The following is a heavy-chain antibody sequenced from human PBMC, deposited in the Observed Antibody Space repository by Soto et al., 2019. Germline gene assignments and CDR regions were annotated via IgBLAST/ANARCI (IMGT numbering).Heavy chain of an antibody. CDR2: TYYSGDA. D-gene: IGHD3-22*01. CDR3: ARGDYFDSRAPYYFDY. CDR1: GDSISSGTYY. Sequence: HVQLQESGPGLVKPSQTLSLTCTVSGDSISSGTYYWSWIRQYPGKGLEWIGSTYYSGDAYYNPSLKSRLAILVDTSESQFSLKLTSVTAADTAVYYCARGDYFDSRAPYYFDYWGQGTLVTVSS. J-gene: IGHJ4*02. V-gene: IGHV4-31*03.